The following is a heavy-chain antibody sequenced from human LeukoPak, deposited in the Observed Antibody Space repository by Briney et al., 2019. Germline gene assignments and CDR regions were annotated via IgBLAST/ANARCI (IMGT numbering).Heavy chain of an antibody. J-gene: IGHJ4*02. CDR3: AKYYAARSRSFDF. V-gene: IGHV3-23*01. CDR2: IGSGGDT. Sequence: GGSLRLSCAASGFXFSSYAITWVRQSPGKGLEWVSVIGSGGDTYYSDSVQGRFTISRDNSKNTLYLQMNSLRADDTAVYYCAKYYAARSRSFDFWGQGTLVTVSS. CDR1: GFXFSSYA. D-gene: IGHD3-10*01.